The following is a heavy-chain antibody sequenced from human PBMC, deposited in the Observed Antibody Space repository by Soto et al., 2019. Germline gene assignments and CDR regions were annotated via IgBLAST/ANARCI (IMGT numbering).Heavy chain of an antibody. D-gene: IGHD2-15*01. V-gene: IGHV3-30-3*01. J-gene: IGHJ4*02. Sequence: QVQLVESGGGVVQPGRSLRLSCAASGFTFSSYAMHWVRQAPGKGLEWVAVISYDGSNKYYADSVKGRFTISRDNSKNTLYLQMNSLRAEDTAVYYCARDNGRYCSGGSCDYFDYWGQGTLVTVSS. CDR2: ISYDGSNK. CDR3: ARDNGRYCSGGSCDYFDY. CDR1: GFTFSSYA.